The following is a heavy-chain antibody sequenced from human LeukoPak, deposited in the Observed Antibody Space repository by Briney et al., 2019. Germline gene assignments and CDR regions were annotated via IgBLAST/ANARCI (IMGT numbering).Heavy chain of an antibody. CDR2: ISYDGSNK. D-gene: IGHD5-24*01. CDR1: GFTFSSYA. V-gene: IGHV3-30-3*01. J-gene: IGHJ4*02. CDR3: ARVKGYNRNYFDY. Sequence: GGSLRLSCAASGFTFSSYAMHWVRQAPGKGLEWVAVISYDGSNKYCADSVKGRFTISRDNSKNTLYLQMNSLRAEDTAVYYCARVKGYNRNYFDYWGQGTLVTVSS.